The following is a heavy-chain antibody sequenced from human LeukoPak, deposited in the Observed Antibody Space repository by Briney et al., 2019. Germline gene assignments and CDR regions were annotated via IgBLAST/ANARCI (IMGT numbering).Heavy chain of an antibody. CDR2: INHSGST. V-gene: IGHV4-34*01. J-gene: IGHJ6*02. CDR1: GGSISSYY. D-gene: IGHD3-3*01. Sequence: SETLSLTCTVSGGSISSYYWSWIWQPPGKGLGWIVEINHSGSTNYNPSLKSRVTISVDTSKNQFSLKLSSVTAADTAVYYCARGQYYDFWSGYSPYYYYYGMDVWGQGTTVTVSS. CDR3: ARGQYYDFWSGYSPYYYYYGMDV.